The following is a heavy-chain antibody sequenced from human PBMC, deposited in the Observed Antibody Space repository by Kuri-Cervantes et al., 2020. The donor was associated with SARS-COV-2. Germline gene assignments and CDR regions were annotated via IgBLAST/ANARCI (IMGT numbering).Heavy chain of an antibody. V-gene: IGHV3-23*01. D-gene: IGHD3-22*01. CDR3: AKLGYYYDNNGYRDIDGFDI. CDR1: RFTFNDYV. CDR2: INGSGVGT. J-gene: IGHJ3*02. Sequence: GESLKISCAASRFTFNDYVMSWVRQSPGKGLEWVPVINGSGVGTYYAESVQGRFTISRDNSKNTLYLQMHSLRVEDTAVYYCAKLGYYYDNNGYRDIDGFDIWGQGTMVTVSS.